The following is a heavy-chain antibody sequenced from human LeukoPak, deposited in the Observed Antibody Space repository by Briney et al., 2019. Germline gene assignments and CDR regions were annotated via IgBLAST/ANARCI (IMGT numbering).Heavy chain of an antibody. CDR2: NNHSGST. V-gene: IGHV4-34*01. J-gene: IGHJ1*01. D-gene: IGHD2-2*01. CDR1: GGSFRGYY. CDR3: ARGPVVGDLTHARYFQH. Sequence: KPSETLSLPLAVYGGSFRGYYWGRIRQPPGKGLVGGGENNHSGSTNYNPSLKSRVTISVDTSKNQFSLKLSSVTAADTAVYYCARGPVVGDLTHARYFQHWGQGTLVTVSS.